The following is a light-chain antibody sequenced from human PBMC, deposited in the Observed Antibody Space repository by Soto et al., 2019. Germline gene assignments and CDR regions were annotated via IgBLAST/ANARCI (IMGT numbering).Light chain of an antibody. Sequence: QSALTQPASVSGSPGQSVTISCAGTGSDVGAYNYVSWYQHHPGKAPKLMICDVSDRPSGVSNRFSGSKSGNTASLTISGLQAEDEADYYCSSYTSSSTRVFGTGTKVTVL. J-gene: IGLJ1*01. CDR1: GSDVGAYNY. CDR3: SSYTSSSTRV. CDR2: DVS. V-gene: IGLV2-14*03.